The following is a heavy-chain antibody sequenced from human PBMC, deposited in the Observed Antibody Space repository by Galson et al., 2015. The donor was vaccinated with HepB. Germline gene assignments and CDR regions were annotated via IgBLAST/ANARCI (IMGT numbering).Heavy chain of an antibody. CDR1: GYTFTSYG. CDR2: ISAYNGNT. V-gene: IGHV1-18*01. D-gene: IGHD3-22*01. J-gene: IGHJ4*02. CDR3: ARGPRLSPYYYDPED. Sequence: SVKVSCKASGYTFTSYGISWVRQAPGQGLEWMGWISAYNGNTNYAHKLQGRVTMTTDTSTSTAYMELRSLRSDDTAVCYCARGPRLSPYYYDPEDWGQGTLVTVSS.